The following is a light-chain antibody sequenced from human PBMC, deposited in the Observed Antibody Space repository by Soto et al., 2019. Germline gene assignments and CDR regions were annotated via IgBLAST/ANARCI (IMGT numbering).Light chain of an antibody. V-gene: IGKV3D-7*01. CDR3: QQDYNSWT. CDR1: QSVSSSY. CDR2: GAS. J-gene: IGKJ1*01. Sequence: PGARVTLSCRASQSVSSSYLTWYQQKPGQAPRLLIYGASTRATGIPVRFSGSGSGTDFTLTISSLQPEDFAVYYCQQDYNSWTFGQGTKVEIK.